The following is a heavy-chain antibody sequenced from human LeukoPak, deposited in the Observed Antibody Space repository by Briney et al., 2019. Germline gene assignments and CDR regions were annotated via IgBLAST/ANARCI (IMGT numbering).Heavy chain of an antibody. V-gene: IGHV4-34*01. J-gene: IGHJ6*02. CDR3: ARDSGFGVVTYYYYGMDV. CDR2: INHSGST. CDR1: GGSFSGYY. Sequence: SETLSLTCAVYGGSFSGYYWSWIRQPPGKGLEWIGEINHSGSTNYNPSLKSRVTISVDTSKNQFSLKLSSVTAADTAVYYCARDSGFGVVTYYYYGMDVWGQGTTVTVSS. D-gene: IGHD3-3*01.